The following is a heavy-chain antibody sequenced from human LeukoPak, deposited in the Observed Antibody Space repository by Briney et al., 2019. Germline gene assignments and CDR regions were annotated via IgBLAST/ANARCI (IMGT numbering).Heavy chain of an antibody. Sequence: SETLSLACSVSGDSISSSSYYWGWIRQPPGKGLEWIGSIYYSGSTFYNPSLKSRVTISVDTSQNQFSLNLISVTAADTAVYSCARHGTAMALLDYWGQGTLVTVSS. CDR1: GDSISSSSYY. CDR3: ARHGTAMALLDY. V-gene: IGHV4-39*01. D-gene: IGHD5-18*01. J-gene: IGHJ4*02. CDR2: IYYSGST.